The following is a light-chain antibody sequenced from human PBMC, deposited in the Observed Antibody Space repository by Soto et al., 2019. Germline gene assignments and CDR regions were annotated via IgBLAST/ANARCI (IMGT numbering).Light chain of an antibody. Sequence: EIVMTQSPATQSVSPGERATLSCRASQSVGSNLAWYQQKPGQAPRLFIYVASTSATGIPASFSGSVSGTECTLTISSLQSEDFAIYFCQQYNNWPPDRTFGQGTKVEIK. CDR1: QSVGSN. V-gene: IGKV3-15*01. CDR2: VAS. CDR3: QQYNNWPPDRT. J-gene: IGKJ1*01.